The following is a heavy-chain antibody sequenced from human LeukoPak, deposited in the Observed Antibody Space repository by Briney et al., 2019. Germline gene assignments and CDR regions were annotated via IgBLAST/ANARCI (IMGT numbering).Heavy chain of an antibody. CDR2: IYYSGST. CDR3: ASGRDSSGYYVS. V-gene: IGHV4-59*01. J-gene: IGHJ5*02. Sequence: SETLSLTCTVSGGSISSYYWNWIRQPPGKGLEWIGYIYYSGSTNYNPSLKSRVTISVDTSKNQFSLKLSSVTAADTAVYYCASGRDSSGYYVSWGQGTLVTVSS. CDR1: GGSISSYY. D-gene: IGHD3-22*01.